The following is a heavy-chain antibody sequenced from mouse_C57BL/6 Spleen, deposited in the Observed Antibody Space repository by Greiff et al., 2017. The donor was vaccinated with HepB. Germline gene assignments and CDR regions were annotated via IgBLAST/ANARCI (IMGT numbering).Heavy chain of an antibody. Sequence: EVQLQVSGPGMVKPSQSLSLTCTVTGYSITSGYDWHWIRHFPGNKLEWMGYISYSGSTNYNPSLKSRISITHDTSKNHFFLKLNSVPTEDTATYYGARAPDLYFAMDYWGQGTSVTVSS. CDR3: ARAPDLYFAMDY. CDR2: ISYSGST. CDR1: GYSITSGYD. V-gene: IGHV3-1*01. J-gene: IGHJ4*01.